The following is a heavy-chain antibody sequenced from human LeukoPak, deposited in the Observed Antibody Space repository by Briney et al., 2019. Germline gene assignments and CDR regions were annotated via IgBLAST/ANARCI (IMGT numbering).Heavy chain of an antibody. CDR2: IYHSGST. J-gene: IGHJ3*02. V-gene: IGHV4-30-2*01. Sequence: SQTLPLTCAVSGGSISSGGYSWSWIRQPPGKGLEWIGYIYHSGSTYYNPSLKSRVTISVDRSKNQFSLKLSSVTAADTAVYYCARTEIHCSGGSCYPDAFDIWGQGTMVTVSS. CDR3: ARTEIHCSGGSCYPDAFDI. D-gene: IGHD2-15*01. CDR1: GGSISSGGYS.